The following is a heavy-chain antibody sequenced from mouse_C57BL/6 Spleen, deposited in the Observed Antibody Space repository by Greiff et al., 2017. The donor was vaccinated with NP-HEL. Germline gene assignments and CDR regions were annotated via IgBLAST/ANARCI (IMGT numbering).Heavy chain of an antibody. Sequence: EVKLVESGGGLVKPGGSLKLSCAASGFTFSDYGMHWVRQAPEKGLEWVAYISSGSSTIYYADTVKGRFTISRDNAKNTLFLQMTSLRSEDTAMYYCAREDSNEAMDYWGQGTSVTVSS. CDR2: ISSGSSTI. CDR1: GFTFSDYG. J-gene: IGHJ4*01. V-gene: IGHV5-17*01. CDR3: AREDSNEAMDY. D-gene: IGHD2-5*01.